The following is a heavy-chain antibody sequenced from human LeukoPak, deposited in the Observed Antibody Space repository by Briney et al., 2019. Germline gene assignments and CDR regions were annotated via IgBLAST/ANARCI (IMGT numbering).Heavy chain of an antibody. Sequence: SVNVSCKASGGTFSSYAISWVRQAPGQGLEWMGGIIPIFGTANCAQKFQGRVTITTDESTSTAYMELSSLRSDDTAVYYCARGLYCGGDCYLYWGQGTLVTVSS. D-gene: IGHD2-21*02. CDR3: ARGLYCGGDCYLY. CDR2: IIPIFGTA. V-gene: IGHV1-69*05. J-gene: IGHJ4*02. CDR1: GGTFSSYA.